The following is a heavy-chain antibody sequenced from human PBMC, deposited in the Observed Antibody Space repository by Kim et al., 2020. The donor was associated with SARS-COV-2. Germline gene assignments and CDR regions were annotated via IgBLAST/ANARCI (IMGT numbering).Heavy chain of an antibody. CDR3: ARDMGTYYYGSGPPGGMDV. D-gene: IGHD3-10*01. Sequence: GGSLRLSCAASGFTFSSYSMNWVRQAPGKGLEWVSYISSSSSTIYYADSVKGRFTISRDNAKNSLYLQMNSLRAEDTAVYYCARDMGTYYYGSGPPGGMDVWGQGTTVTVSS. J-gene: IGHJ6*02. CDR1: GFTFSSYS. CDR2: ISSSSSTI. V-gene: IGHV3-48*04.